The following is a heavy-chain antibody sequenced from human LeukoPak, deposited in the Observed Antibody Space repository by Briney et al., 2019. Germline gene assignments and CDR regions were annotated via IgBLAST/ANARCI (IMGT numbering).Heavy chain of an antibody. Sequence: GGSLRLSCAASRFTFSSNTMSWVRQAPGKGLEWVSVISGSGGSTDYADAVKGRFTISRDNSKNTLHLQMNSLRAEDTAIYYCAKVGYCSSTNCYGAFDMWGQGTMVTVSS. CDR3: AKVGYCSSTNCYGAFDM. V-gene: IGHV3-23*01. D-gene: IGHD2-2*01. CDR1: RFTFSSNT. CDR2: ISGSGGST. J-gene: IGHJ3*02.